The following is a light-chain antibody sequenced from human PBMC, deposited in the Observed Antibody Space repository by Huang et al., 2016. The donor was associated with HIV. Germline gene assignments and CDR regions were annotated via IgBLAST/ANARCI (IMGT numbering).Light chain of an antibody. Sequence: DIQMTQSPSSLSASVGDRVTITCQASRDISNYLNLYQQKPGKAPKLLLYDASNLKTGVPSRFSGSGSGTDFTFTISSLQPEDIATYYCQQYDSLSFGGGTKVEIK. V-gene: IGKV1-33*01. CDR3: QQYDSLS. CDR2: DAS. J-gene: IGKJ4*01. CDR1: RDISNY.